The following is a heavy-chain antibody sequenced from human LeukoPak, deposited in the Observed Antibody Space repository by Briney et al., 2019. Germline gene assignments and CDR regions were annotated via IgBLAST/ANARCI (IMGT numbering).Heavy chain of an antibody. CDR2: ISGRGGRT. CDR1: GFPFTTYA. Sequence: PGGSLRLSCAASGFPFTTYAMSWVRQAPGKGLEWVSAISGRGGRTYYADSVKGRFTISRDNSENTLYLQMNRLRAEDTAVYYCARATFIWTAYYTHWGQGTLVTVSS. V-gene: IGHV3-23*01. D-gene: IGHD3/OR15-3a*01. CDR3: ARATFIWTAYYTH. J-gene: IGHJ4*02.